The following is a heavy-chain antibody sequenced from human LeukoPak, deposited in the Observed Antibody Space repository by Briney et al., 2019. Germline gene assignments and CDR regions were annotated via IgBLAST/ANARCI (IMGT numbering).Heavy chain of an antibody. D-gene: IGHD3-3*01. CDR2: INPSGGST. Sequence: GASVKVSCKASGYTFTSYYMHWVRQAPGQGLEWMGIINPSGGSTSYAQKFQGRVTMTRDTSTSTVYMELSSLRSEDTAVCYCARDLHDFWSGYYLDYWGQGTLVTVSS. CDR1: GYTFTSYY. V-gene: IGHV1-46*01. CDR3: ARDLHDFWSGYYLDY. J-gene: IGHJ4*02.